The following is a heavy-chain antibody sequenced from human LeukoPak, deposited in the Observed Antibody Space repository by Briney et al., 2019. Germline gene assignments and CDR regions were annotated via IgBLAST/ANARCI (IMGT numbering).Heavy chain of an antibody. CDR3: ASLVNIAAAGDDAFDI. CDR1: GNTFTGYY. D-gene: IGHD6-13*01. J-gene: IGHJ3*02. V-gene: IGHV1-2*02. CDR2: INPNSGGT. Sequence: GASVKVSCKASGNTFTGYYMHWVRQAPGQGLEWMGWINPNSGGTNYAQKFQGRVTMTRDTSISTAYMELSRLRSDDTAVYYCASLVNIAAAGDDAFDIWGQGTMVTVSS.